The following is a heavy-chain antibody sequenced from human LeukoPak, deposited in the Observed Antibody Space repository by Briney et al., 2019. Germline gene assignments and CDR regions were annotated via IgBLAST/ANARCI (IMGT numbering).Heavy chain of an antibody. Sequence: GGSLRLSCAASGFTFSSYSMNWVRQAPGKGLEWVSVIYSGGSTYYADSVKGRFTISRDNSKNTLYLQMNSLRAEDTAVYYCARAESVYDFWSGYYQYYFDYWGQGTLVTVSS. CDR2: IYSGGST. D-gene: IGHD3-3*01. CDR1: GFTFSSYS. J-gene: IGHJ4*02. CDR3: ARAESVYDFWSGYYQYYFDY. V-gene: IGHV3-53*01.